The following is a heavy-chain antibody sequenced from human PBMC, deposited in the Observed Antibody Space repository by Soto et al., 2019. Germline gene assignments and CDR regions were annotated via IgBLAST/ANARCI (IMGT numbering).Heavy chain of an antibody. CDR1: VFSLSTSGVG. CDR2: IYWSGDE. D-gene: IGHD6-19*01. V-gene: IGHV2-5*01. J-gene: IGHJ3*02. CDR3: ARVLAVRPVVAIDI. Sequence: QGTLKEAGPTLVKPTQPLTLTCSFSVFSLSTSGVGVGWIRQPPGKALEWLAHIYWSGDEHYRPSLKSRLSITNDTSKHQVVLTMSNIDSVDTATYYCARVLAVRPVVAIDILGQGTMVTVSS.